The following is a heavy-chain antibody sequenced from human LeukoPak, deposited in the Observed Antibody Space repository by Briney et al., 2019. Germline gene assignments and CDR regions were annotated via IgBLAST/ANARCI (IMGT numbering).Heavy chain of an antibody. CDR2: IKQDGSEK. V-gene: IGHV3-7*01. Sequence: GGSLRLSCAASGFTFSSYWMSWVRQAPGKGLEWVANIKQDGSEKYYVDSGKGRFTISRDNAKNSLYLQMNSLRAEDTAVYYCARETTSYDFWSGYVERFDYYYYMDVWGKGTTVTVSS. J-gene: IGHJ6*03. D-gene: IGHD3-3*01. CDR1: GFTFSSYW. CDR3: ARETTSYDFWSGYVERFDYYYYMDV.